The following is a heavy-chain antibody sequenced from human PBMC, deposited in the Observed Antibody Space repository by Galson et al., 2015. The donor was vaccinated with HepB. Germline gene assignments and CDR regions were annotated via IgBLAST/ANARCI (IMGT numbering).Heavy chain of an antibody. CDR3: VRSGDFSGYSSR. CDR2: IRRKGTNLAA. V-gene: IGHV3-73*01. CDR1: ACNDRGPA. Sequence: PLRHSCADSACNDRGPAFHGARQASRKGLEAIRHIRRKGTNLAALSVPSLKGRFTISRDDSKNLAYLHMRSLKTDDTAVYYCVRSGDFSGYSSRWGQGTLVTVSS. J-gene: IGHJ4*02. D-gene: IGHD6-13*01.